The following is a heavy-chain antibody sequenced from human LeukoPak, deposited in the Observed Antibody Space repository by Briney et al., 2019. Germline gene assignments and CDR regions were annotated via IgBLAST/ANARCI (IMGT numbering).Heavy chain of an antibody. CDR1: GFTFSDHA. D-gene: IGHD3-22*01. Sequence: GGSLRLSCAASGFTFSDHAMSWVRQAPGKGLEWVAFIGGTDGSTYYADSVKGRFTISRDNPKNTLHLQMNSLRAEDTAVYYCARASNYYDSSGYYYWGQGTLVTVSS. V-gene: IGHV3-23*01. CDR2: IGGTDGST. CDR3: ARASNYYDSSGYYY. J-gene: IGHJ4*02.